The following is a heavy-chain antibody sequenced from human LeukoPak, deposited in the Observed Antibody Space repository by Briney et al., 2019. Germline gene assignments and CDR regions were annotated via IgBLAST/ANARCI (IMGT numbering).Heavy chain of an antibody. D-gene: IGHD2-2*01. CDR2: IYSDVAT. J-gene: IGHJ4*02. CDR1: GLAVSSNY. Sequence: GGSLRLSCAASGLAVSSNYMSWVRQAPGMGLEWVSIIYSDVATYYVDSVKGRFTISRANSKNKLYLQMNSLRADDTAVYYCARRFCSSTGCYYDYWGQGTLVTVSS. V-gene: IGHV3-53*01. CDR3: ARRFCSSTGCYYDY.